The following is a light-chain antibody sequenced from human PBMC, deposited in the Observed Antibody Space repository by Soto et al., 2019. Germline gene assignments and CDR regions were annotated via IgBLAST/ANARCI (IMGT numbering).Light chain of an antibody. CDR2: AAT. Sequence: EIVMTQSPATLSVSPGDGATLSCTASESINNNLAWYQQKPGQAPRLLIYAATTRATGFPARFSGSGSGTEFTLTISSLQSEDFAVYYCQQHHKWPLTFGGGTKVDI. CDR1: ESINNN. CDR3: QQHHKWPLT. V-gene: IGKV3-15*01. J-gene: IGKJ4*01.